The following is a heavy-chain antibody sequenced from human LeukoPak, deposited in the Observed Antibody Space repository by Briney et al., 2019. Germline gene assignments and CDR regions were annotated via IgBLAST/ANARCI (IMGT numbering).Heavy chain of an antibody. CDR3: AKDTGSYPKYYFDY. J-gene: IGHJ4*02. CDR2: ISWNSGSI. CDR1: GFTFDDYA. V-gene: IGHV3-9*01. D-gene: IGHD1-26*01. Sequence: GGSLRLSCAASGFTFDDYATHWVRQAPGKGLEWVSGISWNSGSIGYADSVKGRFTISRDNAKNSLYLQMNSLRAEDTALYYCAKDTGSYPKYYFDYWGQGTLVTVSS.